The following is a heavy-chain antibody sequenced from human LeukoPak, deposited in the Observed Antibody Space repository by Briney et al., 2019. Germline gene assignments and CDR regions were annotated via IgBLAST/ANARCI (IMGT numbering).Heavy chain of an antibody. D-gene: IGHD3-22*01. CDR1: GFTFSLYS. CDR3: ARETNTSDTSGYIRADMRRDDH. CDR2: ISSSGTYI. Sequence: KPGGSLRLSRAASGFTFSLYSMSWVRQAPGEGLEWVATISSSGTYIYYIDSVKGRFTISRDNARNSLYLQMNSLRAEDTAVYYCARETNTSDTSGYIRADMRRDDHWGQGTLVTVSS. V-gene: IGHV3-21*06. J-gene: IGHJ4*02.